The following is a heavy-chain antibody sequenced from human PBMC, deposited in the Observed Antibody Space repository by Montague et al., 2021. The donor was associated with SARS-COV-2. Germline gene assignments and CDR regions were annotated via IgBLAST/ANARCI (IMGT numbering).Heavy chain of an antibody. J-gene: IGHJ4*02. D-gene: IGHD4-17*01. Sequence: SETLSLTCIVPGSSVRSYYWSWIRQPPGKGLDWIGYIYDSGSTNYNPSLKSRVTISVDTSKNQFSLKLSSVTAADTAVYYCARENTVTTFGGPYYIDSWGQGALVTVSA. CDR2: IYDSGST. CDR1: GSSVRSYY. V-gene: IGHV4-59*02. CDR3: ARENTVTTFGGPYYIDS.